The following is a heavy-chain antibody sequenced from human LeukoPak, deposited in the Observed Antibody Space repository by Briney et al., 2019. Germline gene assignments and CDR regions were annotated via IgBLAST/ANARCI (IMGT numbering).Heavy chain of an antibody. V-gene: IGHV4-59*12. Sequence: SETLSRTCTVSGGSISSYYWSWIRQPPGKGLEWIGEIYHSGSTNYNPSLKSRVTISVDKSKNQFSLKLSSVTAADTAVYYCARDGYCSGGSCYDYYYGMDVWGQGTTVTVSS. CDR3: ARDGYCSGGSCYDYYYGMDV. J-gene: IGHJ6*02. D-gene: IGHD2-15*01. CDR2: IYHSGST. CDR1: GGSISSYY.